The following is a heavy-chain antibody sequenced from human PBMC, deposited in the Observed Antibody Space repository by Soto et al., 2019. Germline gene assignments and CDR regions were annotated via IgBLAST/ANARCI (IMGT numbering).Heavy chain of an antibody. Sequence: SETLSLTCSVSGDSISRIDYYWTWIRQHPEKGLEWIGNIYFRGNTYYSPSLESRLTISVDASKNQFSLKLTSVTAAETAVYYCAREGGSYDSGGYLIRGAFDIWGPGTMVTVSS. J-gene: IGHJ3*02. CDR3: AREGGSYDSGGYLIRGAFDI. V-gene: IGHV4-31*03. CDR1: GDSISRIDYY. CDR2: IYFRGNT. D-gene: IGHD3-22*01.